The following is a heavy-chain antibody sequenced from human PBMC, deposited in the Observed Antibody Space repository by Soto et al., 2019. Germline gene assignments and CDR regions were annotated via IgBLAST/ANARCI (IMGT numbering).Heavy chain of an antibody. V-gene: IGHV3-53*01. CDR1: GLTVSHNY. Sequence: ESGGGLIQPGGSLRLSCVASGLTVSHNYMAWVRQAPEMGLEWVSILYTEGTTYYADSVKGRFTISRDSSKNTLFLQMDSLRAEDTAVYYCVRPRPSGENYGMDVW. CDR3: VRPRPSGENYGMDV. D-gene: IGHD3-16*01. CDR2: LYTEGTT. J-gene: IGHJ6*01.